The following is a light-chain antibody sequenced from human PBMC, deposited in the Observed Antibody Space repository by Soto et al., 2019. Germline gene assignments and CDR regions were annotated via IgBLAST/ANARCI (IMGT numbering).Light chain of an antibody. CDR3: LQHNFYPWT. V-gene: IGKV1-17*03. CDR1: QGISNY. CDR2: SAS. Sequence: DIQMTQSPSAMSASVGDRVTITCRVSQGISNYLAWFQQKPGEVPKRLIYSASTLESGVPSRFSGSGSGTEFTLTISSLQPEDFATYYCLQHNFYPWTLGQGTKVE. J-gene: IGKJ1*01.